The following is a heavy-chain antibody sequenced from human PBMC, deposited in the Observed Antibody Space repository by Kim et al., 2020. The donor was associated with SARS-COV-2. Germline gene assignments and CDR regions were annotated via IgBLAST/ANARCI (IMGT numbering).Heavy chain of an antibody. CDR1: GFTFSSYA. CDR2: ISYDGSNK. Sequence: GGSLRLSCAASGFTFSSYAMHWVRQAPGKGLEWVAVISYDGSNKYYADSVKGRFTISRDNSKNTLYLQMNSLRAEDTAVYYCAGVPDHDYGDYDAYWGQGTLVTVSS. D-gene: IGHD4-17*01. V-gene: IGHV3-30-3*01. J-gene: IGHJ4*02. CDR3: AGVPDHDYGDYDAY.